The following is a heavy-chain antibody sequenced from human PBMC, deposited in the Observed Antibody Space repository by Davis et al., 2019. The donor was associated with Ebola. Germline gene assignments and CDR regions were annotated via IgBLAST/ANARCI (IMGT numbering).Heavy chain of an antibody. CDR2: INPKSGGG. CDR1: GYTFTDYY. J-gene: IGHJ4*02. D-gene: IGHD3-16*01. V-gene: IGHV1-2*02. CDR3: ARELNGGEFNY. Sequence: ASVKVSCKASGYTFTDYYIYWVRQAPGQGLEWMGWINPKSGGGNYVPKFRGRVTMTTDTSVSTAYMDLSSLRSDDTAVFYCARELNGGEFNYWGQGTLVTVSS.